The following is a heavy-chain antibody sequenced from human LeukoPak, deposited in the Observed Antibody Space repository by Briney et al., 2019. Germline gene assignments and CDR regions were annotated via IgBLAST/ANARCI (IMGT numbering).Heavy chain of an antibody. J-gene: IGHJ6*03. Sequence: PGGSLRLSCAAPGFTFSSYSMNWVRQAPGKGLEWGSSISSSSSYIYYADSVKGRFTISRDNAKNSLYLQMNSLRAEDTAVYYCARAPAAMATYYYYMDVWGKGTTVTVSS. CDR1: GFTFSSYS. D-gene: IGHD5-18*01. CDR2: ISSSSSYI. CDR3: ARAPAAMATYYYYMDV. V-gene: IGHV3-21*01.